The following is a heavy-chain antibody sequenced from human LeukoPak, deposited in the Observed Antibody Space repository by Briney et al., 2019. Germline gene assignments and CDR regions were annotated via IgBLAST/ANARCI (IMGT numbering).Heavy chain of an antibody. D-gene: IGHD6-13*01. V-gene: IGHV3-23*01. Sequence: GGSLRLSCGTSGFSFTNYAMSWVRQPPGKGLEWVSGISDGGGSTYYADSVKGRFTISRDNSKNTLYLQMNSLRAEDTAVYYCAKELGSNWCVHFDYWGQGILVTVSS. CDR3: AKELGSNWCVHFDY. J-gene: IGHJ4*02. CDR2: ISDGGGST. CDR1: GFSFTNYA.